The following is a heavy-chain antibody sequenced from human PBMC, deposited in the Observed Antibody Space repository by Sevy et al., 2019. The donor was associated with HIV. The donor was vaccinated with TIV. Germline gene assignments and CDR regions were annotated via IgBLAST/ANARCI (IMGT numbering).Heavy chain of an antibody. CDR3: ARVAVEYCTNDCYHRFDH. D-gene: IGHD2-8*01. J-gene: IGHJ4*02. CDR1: GFTFPIYS. Sequence: GGSLRLSCVASGFTFPIYSVLWVRQPPGKGLEWLTLISYDGNYKYYADSVKGRFTISRDNSNTILYLQMRSLRVEDTDLYFCARVAVEYCTNDCYHRFDHWGLGTLVTVSS. V-gene: IGHV3-30*04. CDR2: ISYDGNYK.